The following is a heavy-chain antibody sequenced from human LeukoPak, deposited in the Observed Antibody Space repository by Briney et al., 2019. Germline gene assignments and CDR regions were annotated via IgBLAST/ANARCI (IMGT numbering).Heavy chain of an antibody. CDR3: ARGYDPEGYFDY. V-gene: IGHV3-48*02. J-gene: IGHJ4*02. CDR2: ISSSSSTI. D-gene: IGHD3-3*01. Sequence: ETLSLTCTVSGGSISSSSYYWGWIRQAPGKGLEWVSYISSSSSTIYYADSVKGRFTISRDNAKNSLYLQMNSLRDEDTAVYYCARGYDPEGYFDYWGQGTLVTVSS. CDR1: GGSISSSS.